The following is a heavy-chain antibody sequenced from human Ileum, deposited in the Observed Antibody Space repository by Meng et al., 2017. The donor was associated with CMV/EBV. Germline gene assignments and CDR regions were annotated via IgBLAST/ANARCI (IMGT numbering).Heavy chain of an antibody. CDR2: IHHRGNT. Sequence: AVSGDSVSSDNWWSWVRQPPGKVQEWIGEIHHRGNTNYNPSLKSRVTMSVDKSKNQVSLELTSVTAADTAVYFCTSASGYKIDYWGQGTLVTVSS. D-gene: IGHD6-13*01. V-gene: IGHV4-4*01. J-gene: IGHJ4*02. CDR3: TSASGYKIDY. CDR1: GDSVSSDNW.